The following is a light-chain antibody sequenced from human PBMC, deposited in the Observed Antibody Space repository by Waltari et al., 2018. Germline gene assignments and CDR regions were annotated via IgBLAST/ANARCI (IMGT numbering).Light chain of an antibody. CDR1: SSDVGGYNY. J-gene: IGLJ3*02. Sequence: QSALTQPRSVSGSPGQSVTIPCPGTSSDVGGYNYVSWYQQHPGKAPKLMIYDVSKRPSGVPDRFSGSKSGNTASLTISGLQAEDEADYYCCSYGGTYSWVFGGGTKLTVL. CDR3: CSYGGTYSWV. CDR2: DVS. V-gene: IGLV2-11*01.